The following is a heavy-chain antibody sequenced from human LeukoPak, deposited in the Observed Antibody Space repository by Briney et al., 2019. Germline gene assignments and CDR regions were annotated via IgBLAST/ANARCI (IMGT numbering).Heavy chain of an antibody. CDR2: INHSGST. D-gene: IGHD5-12*01. CDR3: ARLGSVEMATIRYYYYYGMDV. CDR1: GGSFSGYY. V-gene: IGHV4-34*01. Sequence: SETLSLTCAVYGGSFSGYYWSWIRQPPGKGVEWIGEINHSGSTNYNPSLKSRVTISVDTSKNQFSLKLSSVTAADTAVYYCARLGSVEMATIRYYYYYGMDVWGQGTTVTVSS. J-gene: IGHJ6*02.